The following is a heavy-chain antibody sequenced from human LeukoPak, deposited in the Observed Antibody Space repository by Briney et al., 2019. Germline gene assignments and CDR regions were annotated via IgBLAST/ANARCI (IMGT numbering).Heavy chain of an antibody. CDR1: GFTVSSNY. CDR2: IYSGGST. D-gene: IGHD3-22*01. Sequence: GGSLRLSCAASGFTVSSNYMSWVRQAPGKGLEWVPVIYSGGSTYYADSVKGRFTISRDNSKNTLYLQMNSLRAEDTAVYYCVWDSSGYYSANYWGQGTLVTVSS. V-gene: IGHV3-53*01. J-gene: IGHJ4*02. CDR3: VWDSSGYYSANY.